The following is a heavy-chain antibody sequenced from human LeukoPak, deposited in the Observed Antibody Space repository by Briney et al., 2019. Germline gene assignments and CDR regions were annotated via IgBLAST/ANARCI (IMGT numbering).Heavy chain of an antibody. CDR3: TRERKSGIAAFDY. CDR1: GFTFSSYG. V-gene: IGHV3-33*01. Sequence: GGSLRLSCAASGFTFSSYGMHWVRQAPGKGLEWVAVIWYDGINKFHADSVRGRFTISRDNSKNTVYLQMNSLRAEDTAVYYCTRERKSGIAAFDYWGQGTLVTVSS. J-gene: IGHJ4*02. D-gene: IGHD6-13*01. CDR2: IWYDGINK.